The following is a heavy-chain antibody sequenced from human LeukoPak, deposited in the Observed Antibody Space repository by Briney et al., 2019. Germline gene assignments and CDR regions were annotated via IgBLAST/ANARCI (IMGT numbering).Heavy chain of an antibody. J-gene: IGHJ6*02. CDR1: GGSISSSSYY. D-gene: IGHD3/OR15-3a*01. V-gene: IGHV4-39*07. CDR2: IYYSGST. Sequence: SETLSLTCTVSGGSISSSSYYWGWIRQPPGKGLEWIGSIYYSGSTYYNPSLKSRVTISVDTSKNQFSLKLSSVTAADTAVYYCASHKRGQDVWGQGTTVTVSS. CDR3: ASHKRGQDV.